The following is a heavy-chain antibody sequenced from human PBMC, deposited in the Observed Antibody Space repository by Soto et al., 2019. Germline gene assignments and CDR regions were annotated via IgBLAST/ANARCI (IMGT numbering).Heavy chain of an antibody. CDR1: GYAFTSYG. CDR2: ISAYNGNT. V-gene: IGHV1-18*01. D-gene: IGHD3-9*01. CDR3: ARGRDYDILTGYYSDAFDI. Sequence: GASVKVSCKASGYAFTSYGISWVRQAPGQGLEWMGWISAYNGNTNYAQKLQGRVTMTTDTSTSTAYMELRSLRSDDTAVYYCARGRDYDILTGYYSDAFDIWGQGTMVTVSS. J-gene: IGHJ3*02.